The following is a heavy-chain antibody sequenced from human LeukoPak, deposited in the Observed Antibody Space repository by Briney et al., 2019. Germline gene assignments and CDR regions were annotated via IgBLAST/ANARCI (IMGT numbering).Heavy chain of an antibody. CDR3: ARQRSKYYDSTKTFGAFDI. D-gene: IGHD3-22*01. CDR1: GYSISNGYY. CDR2: IHHSGST. V-gene: IGHV4-38-2*02. Sequence: PSETLSLTCTVSGYSISNGYYWGWIRQPPGKGLQWIGSIHHSGSTYYNPSLKSRVTISVDTSKNQFSLKLSSVTAADTAVYYCARQRSKYYDSTKTFGAFDIWGQGTMVTVSS. J-gene: IGHJ3*02.